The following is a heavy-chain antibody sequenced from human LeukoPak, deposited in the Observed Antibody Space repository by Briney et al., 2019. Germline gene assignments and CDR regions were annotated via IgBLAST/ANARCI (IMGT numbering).Heavy chain of an antibody. CDR3: TTYPFGYCSSSSCYGYFDY. V-gene: IGHV3-15*01. J-gene: IGHJ4*02. CDR2: IKSKADDGTT. Sequence: GGSLRLSCAASGFTFSNAWMNWVRQAPGKGLEWVGRIKSKADDGTTDYAAPVKNRFTISRDDSNTTLYLQMNSLKTEDTAVYYRTTYPFGYCSSSSCYGYFDYWGQGTLVTVSS. D-gene: IGHD2-2*03. CDR1: GFTFSNAW.